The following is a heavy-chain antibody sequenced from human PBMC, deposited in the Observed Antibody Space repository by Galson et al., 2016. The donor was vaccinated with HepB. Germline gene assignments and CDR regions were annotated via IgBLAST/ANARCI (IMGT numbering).Heavy chain of an antibody. V-gene: IGHV1-2*02. J-gene: IGHJ4*02. Sequence: SVKVSCKASGYTFTGYYMHWVRQAPGQGLEWMGSINPNSGDTNYAQKFQGRVTMTRDTSISTAYMELSRLRSDDTAVYYCARDPGFAYYDFWGQGTLVTVSS. CDR3: ARDPGFAYYDF. CDR2: INPNSGDT. CDR1: GYTFTGYY. D-gene: IGHD3-3*01.